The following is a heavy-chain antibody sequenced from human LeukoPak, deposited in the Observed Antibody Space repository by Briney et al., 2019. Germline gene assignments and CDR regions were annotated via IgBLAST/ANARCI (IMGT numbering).Heavy chain of an antibody. CDR2: ISAYNGNT. D-gene: IGHD3-3*01. CDR3: ARAFGLDY. J-gene: IGHJ4*02. V-gene: IGHV1-18*01. Sequence: GESLKISCKGSGYTFTSYGISWVRQAPGQGLEWMGWISAYNGNTNYAQKLQGRVTMTTDTSTGTAYMELRSLRSDDTAVYYCARAFGLDYWGQGTLVTVSS. CDR1: GYTFTSYG.